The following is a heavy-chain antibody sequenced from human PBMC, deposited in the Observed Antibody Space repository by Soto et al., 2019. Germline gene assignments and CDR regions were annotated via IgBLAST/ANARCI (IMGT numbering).Heavy chain of an antibody. V-gene: IGHV4-59*08. CDR2: IFYNGST. Sequence: PSETLSLTCTVSGGSISHYHWNWIRQAPGKGMEWIGYIFYNGSTHYNPSLTSRVTVSVDTSKNQFSLTLSSVTAADTAVYHCARTLGGTVYYYGMDVWGQGTTVTVSS. CDR3: ARTLGGTVYYYGMDV. J-gene: IGHJ6*02. CDR1: GGSISHYH. D-gene: IGHD1-1*01.